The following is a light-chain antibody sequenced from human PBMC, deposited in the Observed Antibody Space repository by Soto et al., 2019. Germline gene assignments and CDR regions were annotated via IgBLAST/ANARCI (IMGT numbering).Light chain of an antibody. CDR2: DVS. CDR3: CLYAVTFYV. J-gene: IGLJ1*01. V-gene: IGLV2-11*01. Sequence: SVLAQRRSVSGSPGQSFTISFTGTSSDVGTYDFVSWCQQHPGKAPRLMIFDVSERPSGVPDRFSGSKSGNTASLTISGLQAEDEADYYCCLYAVTFYVFGTGPKVTV. CDR1: SSDVGTYDF.